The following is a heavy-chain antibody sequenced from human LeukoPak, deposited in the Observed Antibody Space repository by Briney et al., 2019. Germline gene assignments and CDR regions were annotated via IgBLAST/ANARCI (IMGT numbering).Heavy chain of an antibody. CDR1: GGSISSGGYY. V-gene: IGHV4-31*03. Sequence: NSSETLSLTCTVSGGSISSGGYYWSWIRQHPGKGLEWIGYIYYSGSTYYNPSLKSRVTISVDTSKNQFSLKLSSVTAADTAVYYCARGVVDIVATQLYNWFDLWGQGTLVTVSS. CDR2: IYYSGST. J-gene: IGHJ5*02. CDR3: ARGVVDIVATQLYNWFDL. D-gene: IGHD5-12*01.